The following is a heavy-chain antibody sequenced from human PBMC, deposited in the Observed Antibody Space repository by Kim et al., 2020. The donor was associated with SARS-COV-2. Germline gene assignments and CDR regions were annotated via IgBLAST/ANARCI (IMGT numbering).Heavy chain of an antibody. Sequence: GESLKISCKGSGYSFTSYWIGWVRQMPGKGLEWMGIIYPGDSDTRYSPSFQGQVTISADKSISTAYLQWSSLKASDTAMYYCAGRARAHYYDSSGYYYWSWFDTWGQGTLVTVSS. V-gene: IGHV5-51*01. J-gene: IGHJ5*02. CDR2: IYPGDSDT. CDR1: GYSFTSYW. D-gene: IGHD3-22*01. CDR3: AGRARAHYYDSSGYYYWSWFDT.